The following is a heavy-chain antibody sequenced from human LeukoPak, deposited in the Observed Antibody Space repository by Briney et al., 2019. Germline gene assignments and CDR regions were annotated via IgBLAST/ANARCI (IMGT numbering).Heavy chain of an antibody. J-gene: IGHJ3*02. Sequence: AASVKVSCKASGYTFTSNGISWVRQAPGQGLEWMGGIIPIFGTANYAQKFQGRVTITADKSTSTAYMELSSLRSEDTAVYYCARDAGGVYSSSWYLFAFDIWGQGTMVTVSS. CDR3: ARDAGGVYSSSWYLFAFDI. CDR2: IIPIFGTA. D-gene: IGHD6-13*01. CDR1: GYTFTSNG. V-gene: IGHV1-69*06.